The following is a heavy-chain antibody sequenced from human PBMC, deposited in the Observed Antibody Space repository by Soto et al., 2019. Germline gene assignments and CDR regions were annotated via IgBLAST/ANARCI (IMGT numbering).Heavy chain of an antibody. CDR1: GGTFSSYA. D-gene: IGHD2-15*01. J-gene: IGHJ6*04. CDR2: IIPIFGTA. V-gene: IGHV1-69*06. CDR3: ARGGYCMGASRYYCCYYGMGA. Sequence: SVKVSCKASGGTFSSYAISWVRQAPGQGLEWMGGIIPIFGTANYAQKFQGRVTITADKSTSTAYMELRSLRSEDTAVYYCARGGYCMGASRYYCCYYGMGAWGK.